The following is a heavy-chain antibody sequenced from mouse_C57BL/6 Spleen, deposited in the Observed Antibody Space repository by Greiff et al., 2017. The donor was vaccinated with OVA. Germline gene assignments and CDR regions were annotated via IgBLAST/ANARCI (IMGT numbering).Heavy chain of an antibody. CDR2: IHPNSGST. CDR1: GYTFTSYW. D-gene: IGHD1-1*01. Sequence: QVQLQQPGAELVKPGASVKLSCKASGYTFTSYWMHWVKQRPGQGLEWIGMIHPNSGSTNYNEKFKSKATLTVDKSSSTAYMQLSSLPSEDSAVCAGAKYYGSIYFDYWGQGTTLTVSS. V-gene: IGHV1-64*01. CDR3: AKYYGSIYFDY. J-gene: IGHJ2*01.